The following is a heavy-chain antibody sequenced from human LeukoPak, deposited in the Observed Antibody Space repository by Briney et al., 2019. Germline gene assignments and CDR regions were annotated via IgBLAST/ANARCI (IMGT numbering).Heavy chain of an antibody. Sequence: ASVKVSCKASGYTFTSYDINWVRQATGQGLEWMGWMNPNSGNTGHAQKYRGRVTMTRNTSISTAYMELSSLRSEDTAVYYCARGTYDSSGYYWSAYYYYGMDVWGQGTTVTVSS. V-gene: IGHV1-8*01. CDR1: GYTFTSYD. D-gene: IGHD3-22*01. J-gene: IGHJ6*02. CDR2: MNPNSGNT. CDR3: ARGTYDSSGYYWSAYYYYGMDV.